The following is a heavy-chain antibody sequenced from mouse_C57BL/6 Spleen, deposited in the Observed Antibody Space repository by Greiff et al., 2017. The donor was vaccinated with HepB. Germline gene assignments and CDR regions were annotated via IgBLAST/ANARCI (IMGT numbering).Heavy chain of an antibody. CDR2: ISSGSSTI. J-gene: IGHJ3*01. V-gene: IGHV5-17*01. Sequence: EVKLMESGGGLVKPGGSLKLSCAASGFTFSDYGMHWVRQAPEKGLEWVAYISSGSSTIYYADTVKGRFTISRDNAKNTLFLQMTSLRSEDTAMYYCAQRGWFAYWGQGTLVTVSA. CDR1: GFTFSDYG. CDR3: AQRGWFAY.